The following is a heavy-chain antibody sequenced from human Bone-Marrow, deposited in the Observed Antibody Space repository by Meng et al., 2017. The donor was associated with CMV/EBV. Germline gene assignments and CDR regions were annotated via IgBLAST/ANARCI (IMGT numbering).Heavy chain of an antibody. V-gene: IGHV4-59*12. CDR3: ARKVGGAVASLDY. D-gene: IGHD6-19*01. CDR2: IYYSGST. Sequence: SETLSLTCTVSGGSISSYYWSWIRQPPGKGLEWIGYIYYSGSTNYNPSLKSRVTISVDTSKNQFFLKLSSVTAADTAVYYCARKVGGAVASLDYWGQGTLATVYS. J-gene: IGHJ4*02. CDR1: GGSISSYY.